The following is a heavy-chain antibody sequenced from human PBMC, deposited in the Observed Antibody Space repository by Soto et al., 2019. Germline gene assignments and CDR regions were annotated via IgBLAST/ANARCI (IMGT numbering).Heavy chain of an antibody. CDR2: VHDSWGS. CDR3: ARRGSWALHGLVDV. CDR1: GGSISNYY. V-gene: IGHV4-59*08. J-gene: IGHJ6*02. Sequence: QVPLQESGPGLVKPSETLSLSCTVSGGSISNYYWSWFRQTPGTGLEWIGYVHDSWGSNYNPSLKSPVAKSLDTSTRQLSLKLPSVTATDSAVNYCARRGSWALHGLVDVWGQGTTVTVPS. D-gene: IGHD1-26*01.